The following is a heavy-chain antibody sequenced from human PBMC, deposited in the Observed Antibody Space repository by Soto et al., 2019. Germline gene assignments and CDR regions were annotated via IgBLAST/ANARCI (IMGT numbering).Heavy chain of an antibody. Sequence: GEALXISCKGSGYSFTSCLIGWVRQMPGKGLEWMGIIYPGDSDTRYSPSFQGQVTISADKSISTAYLQWSSLKASDTAMYYCARQGSSSSDYWGQGTLVTVSS. D-gene: IGHD6-6*01. J-gene: IGHJ4*02. V-gene: IGHV5-51*01. CDR1: GYSFTSCL. CDR2: IYPGDSDT. CDR3: ARQGSSSSDY.